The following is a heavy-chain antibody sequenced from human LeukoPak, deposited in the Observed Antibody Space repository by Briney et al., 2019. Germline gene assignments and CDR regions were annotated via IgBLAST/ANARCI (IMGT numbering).Heavy chain of an antibody. Sequence: GGSLRLSCAASGFTFSSYSMNWVRQAPGKGLEWVSYISGSSSIIYYADSVKGRFTISRDNAKNSLYLQMNSLRAEDTAVYYCARDTSSGWWDLDYWGQGTLVTVSS. CDR1: GFTFSSYS. CDR2: ISGSSSII. CDR3: ARDTSSGWWDLDY. V-gene: IGHV3-48*01. D-gene: IGHD6-19*01. J-gene: IGHJ4*02.